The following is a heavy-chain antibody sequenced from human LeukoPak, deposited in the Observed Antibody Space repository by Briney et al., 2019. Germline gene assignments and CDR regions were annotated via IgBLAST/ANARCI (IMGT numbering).Heavy chain of an antibody. D-gene: IGHD3-3*01. CDR3: TRDFDFSSAI. CDR1: GFTFSSYW. CDR2: ISPDGSTT. J-gene: IGHJ4*02. V-gene: IGHV3-74*01. Sequence: GGSLRLSCAASGFTFSSYWMHWVRQAPGKGLVWVSRISPDGSTTGHADSVKGRFTTSRDNAKNALFLQMNSLRAEDTAVYYCTRDFDFSSAIWGQGTLVTVSS.